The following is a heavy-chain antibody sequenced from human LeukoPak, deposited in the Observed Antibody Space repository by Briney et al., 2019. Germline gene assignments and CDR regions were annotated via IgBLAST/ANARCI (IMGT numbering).Heavy chain of an antibody. CDR1: GGSISSYY. CDR3: ARAQCGGNCYGLYYYYYYMDV. J-gene: IGHJ6*03. D-gene: IGHD2-15*01. V-gene: IGHV4-59*01. CDR2: IYYSGST. Sequence: SETLSLTCTVSGGSISSYYWSWIRQPPGKGLEWIGYIYYSGSTNYNPSLKSRVTISVDTSKNQFSLKLSSVTAADTAVYYCARAQCGGNCYGLYYYYYYMDVWGKGTTVTVSS.